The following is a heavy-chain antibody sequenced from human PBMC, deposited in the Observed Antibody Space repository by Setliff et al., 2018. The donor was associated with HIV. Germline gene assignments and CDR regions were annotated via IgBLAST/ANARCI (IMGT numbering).Heavy chain of an antibody. Sequence: GGSLRLSCAASGFTFDDYGMSWVRQAPGKGLEWVGRIKSKSDDGTTDYAAPVKGRFTISRDDSKNTLYLQMKSLKTEDTAVYYCTTEVFRQWLVGDYWGQGTRVTVSS. V-gene: IGHV3-15*01. CDR2: IKSKSDDGTT. J-gene: IGHJ4*02. CDR1: GFTFDDYG. CDR3: TTEVFRQWLVGDY. D-gene: IGHD6-19*01.